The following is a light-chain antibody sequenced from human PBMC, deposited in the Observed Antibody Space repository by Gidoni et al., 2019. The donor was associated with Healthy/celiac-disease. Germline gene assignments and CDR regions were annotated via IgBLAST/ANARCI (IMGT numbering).Light chain of an antibody. CDR3: QQSYSTPRT. Sequence: DIEMTQSPSSLSASVGDRVTLPCRASQSISSYLNWYQQKPGQAPKLLIYAASTLQSGVPSSFSGSGSGTDFTLTISSLQSEDFATYYCQQSYSTPRTFGQGTKVEIK. CDR1: QSISSY. CDR2: AAS. J-gene: IGKJ1*01. V-gene: IGKV1-39*01.